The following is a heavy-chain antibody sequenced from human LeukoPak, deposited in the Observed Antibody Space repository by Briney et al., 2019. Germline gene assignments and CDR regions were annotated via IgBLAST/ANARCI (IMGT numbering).Heavy chain of an antibody. V-gene: IGHV4-39*07. J-gene: IGHJ6*03. D-gene: IGHD3-3*01. CDR2: IYYSGST. CDR3: ARVIHDYDFWSGYSIYYYMDV. CDR1: GGSISSSSYY. Sequence: SETLSLTCTVSGGSISSSSYYWGWIRQPPGKGLEWIGSIYYSGSTYYNPSLKSRVTISVDTSKNQFSLKLSSVTAADTAVYYCARVIHDYDFWSGYSIYYYMDVWGKGTTVTVSS.